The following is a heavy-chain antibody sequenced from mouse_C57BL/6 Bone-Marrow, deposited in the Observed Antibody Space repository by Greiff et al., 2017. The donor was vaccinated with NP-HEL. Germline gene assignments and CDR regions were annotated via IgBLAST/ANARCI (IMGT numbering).Heavy chain of an antibody. Sequence: VKLQQPGAELVKPGASVKVSCKASGYTFTSYWMHWVKQRPGQGLEWIGRIHPSDSDTNYNQKFKGKATLTVDKSSSTAYMQLSSLTSEDSAVYYCAMGALTPVYYAMDYWGQGTSVTVSS. D-gene: IGHD4-1*01. CDR3: AMGALTPVYYAMDY. V-gene: IGHV1-74*01. CDR1: GYTFTSYW. CDR2: IHPSDSDT. J-gene: IGHJ4*01.